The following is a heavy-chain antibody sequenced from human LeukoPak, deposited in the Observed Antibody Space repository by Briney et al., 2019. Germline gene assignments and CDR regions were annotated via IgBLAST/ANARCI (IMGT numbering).Heavy chain of an antibody. CDR2: VFYSGSN. CDR3: ARGISAATLNFDY. V-gene: IGHV4-59*01. Sequence: PSETLSLTCTVSGGSFSNYYWTWIRQPPGKGLEWIGHVFYSGSNNYNPSLKSRVTISIDTSKNHFSLKLTSVTAADTAVYYCARGISAATLNFDYWGQGTLVTVSS. J-gene: IGHJ4*02. D-gene: IGHD3-3*02. CDR1: GGSFSNYY.